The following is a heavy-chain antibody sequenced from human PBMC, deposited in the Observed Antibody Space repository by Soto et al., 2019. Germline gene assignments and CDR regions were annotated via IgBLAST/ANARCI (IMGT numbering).Heavy chain of an antibody. CDR2: ISSNSRTI. J-gene: IGHJ6*02. Sequence: GGSLRLSCAASGFTFSSYAMSWVRQAPGKGLEWVSFISSNSRTIYYADSVEGRFTVSRDNARNSVSLQMDSLRDEDAAVYYCARIKLVECFFKHEAAYDMDVWGQGTPVTVSS. CDR3: ARIKLVECFFKHEAAYDMDV. CDR1: GFTFSSYA. D-gene: IGHD3-16*01. V-gene: IGHV3-48*02.